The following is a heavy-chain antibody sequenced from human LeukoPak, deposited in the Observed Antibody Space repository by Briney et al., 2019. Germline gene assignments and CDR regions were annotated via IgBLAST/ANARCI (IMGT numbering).Heavy chain of an antibody. Sequence: ASVKVSCKASGYTFTSYGISWVRQAPGQGLEWMGWISTYNGNTKYAQKFQGRVTMTTDTSTSTAYMELRSLRSDDTAVFYCARGLPPRRNYDSSGYYSYYFDFWGQGTLVTVSS. J-gene: IGHJ4*02. CDR1: GYTFTSYG. V-gene: IGHV1-18*01. CDR2: ISTYNGNT. D-gene: IGHD3-22*01. CDR3: ARGLPPRRNYDSSGYYSYYFDF.